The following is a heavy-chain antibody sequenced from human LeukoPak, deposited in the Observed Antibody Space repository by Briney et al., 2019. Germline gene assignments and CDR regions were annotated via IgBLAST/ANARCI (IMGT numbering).Heavy chain of an antibody. CDR3: ARFRYYYYGMDV. CDR2: INHSGST. CDR1: GGSVSSGSYY. J-gene: IGHJ6*02. Sequence: SETLSLTCTVSGGSVSSGSYYWSWIRQPPGKGLEWIGEINHSGSTNYNPSLKSRVTISVDTSKNQFSLKLSSVTAADTAVYYCARFRYYYYGMDVWGQGTTVTVSS. V-gene: IGHV4-61*01.